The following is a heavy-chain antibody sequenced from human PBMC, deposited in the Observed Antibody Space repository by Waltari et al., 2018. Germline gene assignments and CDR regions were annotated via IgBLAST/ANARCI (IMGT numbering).Heavy chain of an antibody. CDR3: AYGYCTGGVCYANEYYFDY. CDR1: GGTFSSYA. CDR2: IIPIFGTA. V-gene: IGHV1-69*01. Sequence: QVQLVQSGAEVKKPGSSVKVSCKASGGTFSSYAISWVRQAPGQGLEWRGGIIPIFGTANYAQKFQGRVRFTADESTSTAYMELSSLRSEDTAVYYCAYGYCTGGVCYANEYYFDYWGQGTLVTVSS. J-gene: IGHJ4*02. D-gene: IGHD2-8*02.